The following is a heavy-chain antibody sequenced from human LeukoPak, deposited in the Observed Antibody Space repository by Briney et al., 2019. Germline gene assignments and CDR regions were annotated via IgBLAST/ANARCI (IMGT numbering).Heavy chain of an antibody. V-gene: IGHV4-59*01. CDR2: IYYSGST. Sequence: SETLSLTCTVSGGSISSYYWSWIRQPPGKGLEGIGYIYYSGSTTYNPSLQRRVNISVDTSKTQFSLKLSSVTAADTAVYYCARESDYGDAFDIWGQGTMVTVSS. J-gene: IGHJ3*02. CDR1: GGSISSYY. CDR3: ARESDYGDAFDI. D-gene: IGHD4-17*01.